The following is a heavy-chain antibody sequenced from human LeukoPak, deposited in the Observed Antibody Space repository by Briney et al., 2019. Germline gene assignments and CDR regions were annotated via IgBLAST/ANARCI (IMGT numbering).Heavy chain of an antibody. CDR1: GDSISSGDYY. CDR3: ARDRFDDSSGYYYHYYYYMDV. Sequence: PSETLSLTCTVSGDSISSGDYYWSWIRQPAGKGLEWIGRISSSGSTNYNPSLKSRVTISVDTSKSQFSLKVSSVTAADTAVYYCARDRFDDSSGYYYHYYYYMDVWGKGTTVTVSS. D-gene: IGHD3-22*01. J-gene: IGHJ6*03. V-gene: IGHV4-61*02. CDR2: ISSSGST.